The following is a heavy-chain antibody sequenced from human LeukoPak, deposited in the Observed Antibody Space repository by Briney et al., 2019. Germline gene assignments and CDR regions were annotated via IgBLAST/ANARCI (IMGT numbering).Heavy chain of an antibody. J-gene: IGHJ4*02. CDR2: IYYSGST. D-gene: IGHD3-9*01. CDR1: GGTISNSSYY. Sequence: PSETLSLTCTVSGGTISNSSYYWGWIRPPPGQGLEWIGSIYYSGSTYYNPSLKRRVAISVDTAKNQFSLKLSSVTAADTAVYYCARHAPVGDILTGYYNPIDYWGQGTLVTVSS. V-gene: IGHV4-39*01. CDR3: ARHAPVGDILTGYYNPIDY.